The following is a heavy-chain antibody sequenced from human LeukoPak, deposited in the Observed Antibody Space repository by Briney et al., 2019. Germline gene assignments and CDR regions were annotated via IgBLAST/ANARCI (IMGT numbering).Heavy chain of an antibody. J-gene: IGHJ4*02. CDR3: ATSRYSGDYFDY. D-gene: IGHD1-26*01. CDR1: GFTFNIYW. CDR2: INSDGSST. Sequence: PGGSLRLSCAASGFTFNIYWMHWVRQAPGKGLVWVSRINSDGSSTSYADSVKGRFTISRDNVKNTLYVQMNSLGAEDTGGYYCATSRYSGDYFDYWGQGTLVTVSS. V-gene: IGHV3-74*01.